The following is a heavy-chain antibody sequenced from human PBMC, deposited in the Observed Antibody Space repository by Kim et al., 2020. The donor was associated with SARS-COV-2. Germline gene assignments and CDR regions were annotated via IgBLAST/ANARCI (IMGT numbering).Heavy chain of an antibody. CDR1: GGSISSSSYY. D-gene: IGHD6-19*01. CDR3: ARYPGPAVAGKDDNYYYYMDV. CDR2: IYYSGST. J-gene: IGHJ6*03. V-gene: IGHV4-39*01. Sequence: SETLSLTCTVSGGSISSSSYYWGWIRQPPGKGLEWIGSIYYSGSTYYNPSLKSRVTISVDTSKNQFSLKLSSVTAADTAVYYCARYPGPAVAGKDDNYYYYMDVWGKGTTVTVSS.